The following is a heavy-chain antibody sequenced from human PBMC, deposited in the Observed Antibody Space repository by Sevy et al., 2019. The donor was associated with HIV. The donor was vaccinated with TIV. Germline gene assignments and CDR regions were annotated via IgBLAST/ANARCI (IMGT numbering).Heavy chain of an antibody. CDR2: VHHGGST. V-gene: IGHV4-38-2*02. CDR1: GYSINRNTY. J-gene: IGHJ5*02. CDR3: TIDSSNYYDSGSHYKTNVAGSAWFDP. D-gene: IGHD3-10*01. Sequence: SETLSLTCTVSGYSINRNTYWGWIRQPPGKGLEWLGSVHHGGSTYYNPSLKGRFTISTDTSKNRFSLKLNSVTPADAAVHFCTIDSSNYYDSGSHYKTNVAGSAWFDPWGQGTLVTVSS.